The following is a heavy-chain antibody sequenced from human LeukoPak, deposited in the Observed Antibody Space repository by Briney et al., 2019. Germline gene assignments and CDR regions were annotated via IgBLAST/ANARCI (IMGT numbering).Heavy chain of an antibody. CDR1: GYNFTTYW. V-gene: IGHV5-51*01. Sequence: HGESLKISCKSSGYNFTTYWIGWVRQMPGKGLEWMGIIYPGDTDTTYSPTFQGQVTISADKSISTAYLQWSSLKASDSAMYYCVRLLGGGNSFHWGQGTLVTVSS. J-gene: IGHJ4*02. CDR3: VRLLGGGNSFH. D-gene: IGHD4-23*01. CDR2: IYPGDTDT.